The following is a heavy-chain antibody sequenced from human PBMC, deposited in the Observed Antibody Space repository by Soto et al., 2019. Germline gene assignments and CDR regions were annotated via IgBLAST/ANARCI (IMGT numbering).Heavy chain of an antibody. CDR1: GGSVSSGSYY. D-gene: IGHD6-6*01. Sequence: SETLSLTCTVSGGSVSSGSYYWSWIRQPPGKGLEWIGYIYYSGSTNYNPSLKSRVTISVDTSKNQFSLKLSSVTAADTAVYYCARQGRPSIAARGWFDPWGQGTLVTVSS. J-gene: IGHJ5*02. V-gene: IGHV4-61*01. CDR3: ARQGRPSIAARGWFDP. CDR2: IYYSGST.